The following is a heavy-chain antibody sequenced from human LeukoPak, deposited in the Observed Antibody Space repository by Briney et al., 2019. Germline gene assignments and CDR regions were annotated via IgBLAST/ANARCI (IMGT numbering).Heavy chain of an antibody. D-gene: IGHD3-10*01. J-gene: IGHJ4*02. V-gene: IGHV1-8*01. CDR3: ARGPPMVRGLGDY. CDR1: GYTFTSYD. Sequence: GASVKVSCKASGYTFTSYDINWVRQATGQGLEWMGWMNPNSGNTGYAQKFQGRVTMTRNTSISTAYMELSSLGSEDTAVYYCARGPPMVRGLGDYWGQGTLVTVSS. CDR2: MNPNSGNT.